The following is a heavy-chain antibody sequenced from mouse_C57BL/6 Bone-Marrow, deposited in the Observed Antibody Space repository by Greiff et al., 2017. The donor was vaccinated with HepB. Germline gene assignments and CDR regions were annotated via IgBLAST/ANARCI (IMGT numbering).Heavy chain of an antibody. Sequence: QVQLQQPGAELVKPGASVKLSCKASGYTFTSYWMQWVKQRPGQGLEWIGEIDPSDSYTNYNQKFKGKATLTVDTSSSTAYMQLSSLTSEDSAVYYCARKYRRHAMDYWGQGTSVTVSS. D-gene: IGHD5-1-1*01. CDR1: GYTFTSYW. V-gene: IGHV1-50*01. CDR2: IDPSDSYT. J-gene: IGHJ4*01. CDR3: ARKYRRHAMDY.